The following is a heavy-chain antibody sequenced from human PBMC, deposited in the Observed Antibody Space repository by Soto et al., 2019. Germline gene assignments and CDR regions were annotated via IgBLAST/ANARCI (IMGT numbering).Heavy chain of an antibody. Sequence: GGSLRLSCAASGFTFSSYGMNWVRLAPGKGLEWVAVISYDGSNKNYADSVKGRFTISRYNSKNTLYLQMNSLRAEDTAVYYCAKDLYRNSGSYPDFDYWDHGTLVTVSS. CDR3: AKDLYRNSGSYPDFDY. CDR1: GFTFSSYG. V-gene: IGHV3-30*18. J-gene: IGHJ4*01. CDR2: ISYDGSNK. D-gene: IGHD1-26*01.